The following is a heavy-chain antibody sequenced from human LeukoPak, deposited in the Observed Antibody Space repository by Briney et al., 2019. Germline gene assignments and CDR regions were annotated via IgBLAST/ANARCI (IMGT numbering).Heavy chain of an antibody. D-gene: IGHD3-3*01. CDR3: ADRFLVRGAFDT. V-gene: IGHV1-18*01. J-gene: IGHJ3*02. CDR2: ISAYNDNT. Sequence: GASVKVSCKASGHTFTSYGISWVRQAPGQGLEWMGWISAYNDNTNYAQKLQGRVTMTTDTSTSTAYMELRSLRSDDTAVYYCADRFLVRGAFDTWGQGTMVTVSS. CDR1: GHTFTSYG.